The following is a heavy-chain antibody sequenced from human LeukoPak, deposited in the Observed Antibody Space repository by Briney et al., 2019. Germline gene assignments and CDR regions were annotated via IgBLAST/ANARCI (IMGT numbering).Heavy chain of an antibody. V-gene: IGHV1-3*01. CDR2: INAGNGNT. J-gene: IGHJ1*01. Sequence: ASVKVSCKASGYTFTSYAMHWVRQAPGQRLEWMGWINAGNGNTKYSQKFQGRVTITRDTSASTAYMELSSLRSEDTAVYYCARDSSDIRSLIAHWGQGTLVTVSS. D-gene: IGHD2-15*01. CDR1: GYTFTSYA. CDR3: ARDSSDIRSLIAH.